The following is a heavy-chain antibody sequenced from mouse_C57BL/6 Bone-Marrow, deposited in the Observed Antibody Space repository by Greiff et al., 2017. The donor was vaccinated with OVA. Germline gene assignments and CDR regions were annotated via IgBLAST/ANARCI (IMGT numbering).Heavy chain of an antibody. Sequence: EVKLMESGGGLVKPGGSLKLSCAASGFTFSDYGMHWVRQAPEKGLEWVAYISSGSSTIYYADTVKGRFTISRDNAKNTLFLQMTSLRSEDTAMYYCARGITTVRAMDYWGQGTSVTVSS. D-gene: IGHD1-1*01. V-gene: IGHV5-17*01. J-gene: IGHJ4*01. CDR1: GFTFSDYG. CDR2: ISSGSSTI. CDR3: ARGITTVRAMDY.